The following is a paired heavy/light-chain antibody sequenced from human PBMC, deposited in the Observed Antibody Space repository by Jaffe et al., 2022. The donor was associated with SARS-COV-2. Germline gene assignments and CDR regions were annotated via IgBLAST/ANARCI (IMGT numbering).Light chain of an antibody. CDR1: QSISSW. V-gene: IGKV1-5*03. CDR2: KAS. Sequence: DIQMTQSPSTLSASVGDRVTITCRASQSISSWLAWYQQKPGKAPKLLIYKASSLESGVPSRFSGSGSGTEFTLTISSLQPDDFATYYCQQYNSYSLTFGQGTKVEIK. J-gene: IGKJ1*01. CDR3: QQYNSYSLT.
Heavy chain of an antibody. V-gene: IGHV4-61*01. CDR3: ARGYCSGGSCPPTFGY. Sequence: QVQLQESGPGLVKPSETLSLTCTVSGGSVSSGSYYWSWIRQPPGKGLEWIGYIYYSGSTNYNPSLKSRVTISVDTSKNQFSLKLSSVTAADTAVYYCARGYCSGGSCPPTFGYWGQGTLVTVSS. J-gene: IGHJ4*02. CDR2: IYYSGST. CDR1: GGSVSSGSYY. D-gene: IGHD2-15*01.